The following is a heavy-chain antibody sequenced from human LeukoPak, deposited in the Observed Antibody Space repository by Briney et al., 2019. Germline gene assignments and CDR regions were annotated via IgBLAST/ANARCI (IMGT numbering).Heavy chain of an antibody. CDR2: ISSSGSTI. Sequence: GGSLRLSCAASGFTFSDYYMSWIRQAPGKGLEWVSYISSSGSTIYYADSVKGRFTISRDNAKNSLYLQMNSLRAEDTAVYYCAKDLAFFTTVTTHPYWGQGTLVTVSS. V-gene: IGHV3-11*01. CDR3: AKDLAFFTTVTTHPY. CDR1: GFTFSDYY. J-gene: IGHJ4*02. D-gene: IGHD4-17*01.